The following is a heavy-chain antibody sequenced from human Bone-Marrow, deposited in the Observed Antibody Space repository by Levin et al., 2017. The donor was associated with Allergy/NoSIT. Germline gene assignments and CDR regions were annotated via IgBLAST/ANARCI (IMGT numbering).Heavy chain of an antibody. CDR2: IHHSGGT. V-gene: IGHV4-34*01. CDR3: ARGPPITTVVTWYFDL. J-gene: IGHJ2*01. Sequence: PSETLSLTCAVYGGSFSNYYWTWIRQPPGKVLEWIGEIHHSGGTNYNPSLKSRVSMSVDTSKNQFSLKLSSATAADTAVYYCARGPPITTVVTWYFDLWGRGTPVTVSS. D-gene: IGHD4-23*01. CDR1: GGSFSNYY.